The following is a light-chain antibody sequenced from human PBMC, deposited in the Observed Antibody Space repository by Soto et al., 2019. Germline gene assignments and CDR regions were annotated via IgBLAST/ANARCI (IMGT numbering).Light chain of an antibody. V-gene: IGKV3-15*01. J-gene: IGKJ5*01. Sequence: EIVLTQSPATLSVSPGERATLSCGASQSVSGDLAWYHHKPGQAPRLLIYDASTRALDTPARFAGSGAGTEFTLTISSLQSEDFAVYFCQQYNNWPITFGQGTRLEIK. CDR3: QQYNNWPIT. CDR2: DAS. CDR1: QSVSGD.